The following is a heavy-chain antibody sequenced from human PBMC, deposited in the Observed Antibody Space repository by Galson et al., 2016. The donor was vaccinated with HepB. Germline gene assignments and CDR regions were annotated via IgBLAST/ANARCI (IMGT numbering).Heavy chain of an antibody. D-gene: IGHD1-26*01. Sequence: SLRLSCAASGFTFSNYDMSWVRQAPDMGLEWVAGISGSGTTTDYADSVKGRFTISRDDSKNTLFLQMNSLRGEDTAVYYCAKDRWELVRGFDCWGQGTLVTVSS. V-gene: IGHV3-23*01. CDR3: AKDRWELVRGFDC. J-gene: IGHJ4*02. CDR2: ISGSGTTT. CDR1: GFTFSNYD.